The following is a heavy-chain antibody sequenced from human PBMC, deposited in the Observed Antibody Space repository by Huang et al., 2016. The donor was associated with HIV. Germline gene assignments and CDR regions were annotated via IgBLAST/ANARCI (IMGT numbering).Heavy chain of an antibody. CDR1: GFIFSNFG. V-gene: IGHV3-30*18. CDR2: ISYDGRSD. Sequence: QVQLVESGGGVVQPGTSLRLSWADSGFIFSNFGMHWVRQAPGKGLEWVAVISYDGRSDCCSDSVKGRFTISRDNDKNTLSLEMNRLRHDDTAVYYCAKESRWFSDFDQWGQGTLVTVSS. D-gene: IGHD2-15*01. J-gene: IGHJ5*02. CDR3: AKESRWFSDFDQ.